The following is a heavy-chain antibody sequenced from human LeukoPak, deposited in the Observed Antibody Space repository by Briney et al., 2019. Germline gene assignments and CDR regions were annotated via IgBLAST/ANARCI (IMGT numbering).Heavy chain of an antibody. CDR2: INTNTGNP. D-gene: IGHD3-3*01. Sequence: ASVKVSCKASGYTFTSYAMNWVRQAPGQGLEWMGWINTNTGNPTYAQGFTGRFVFSLDTSVSTAYLQISSLKAEDTAVYYCARKCYYDFWSGSYYFDYWGQGTLVTVSS. J-gene: IGHJ4*02. V-gene: IGHV7-4-1*02. CDR3: ARKCYYDFWSGSYYFDY. CDR1: GYTFTSYA.